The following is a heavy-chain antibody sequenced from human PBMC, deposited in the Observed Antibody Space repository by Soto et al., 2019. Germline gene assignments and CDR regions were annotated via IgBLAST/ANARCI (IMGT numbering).Heavy chain of an antibody. CDR1: GGSISSSGYY. D-gene: IGHD3-10*01. V-gene: IGHV4-39*01. CDR2: IYYSGDT. Sequence: QLQLQESGPGLVKPSETLSLTCTVSGGSISSSGYYWGWIRQPPGKGLEWIGSIYYSGDTYFYPSLRSRVTISVDTSKNQFSLKLSSVTAADTAMYYCVRGGRYYMQETYYFDSWGQGTLVTVSS. CDR3: VRGGRYYMQETYYFDS. J-gene: IGHJ4*02.